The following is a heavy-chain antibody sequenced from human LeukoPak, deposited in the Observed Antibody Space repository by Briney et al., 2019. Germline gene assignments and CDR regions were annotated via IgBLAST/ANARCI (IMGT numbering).Heavy chain of an antibody. D-gene: IGHD6-13*01. CDR3: ARRGGPSSWFEDPYYFDY. Sequence: SETLSLTCTVSGGSISSSSYYWGWIRQPPGKGLEWIGSIYYSGSTYYNPPLKSRVTISVDTSKNQFSLKLSSVTAADTAVYYCARRGGPSSWFEDPYYFDYWGQGTLVTVSS. J-gene: IGHJ4*02. CDR2: IYYSGST. CDR1: GGSISSSSYY. V-gene: IGHV4-39*01.